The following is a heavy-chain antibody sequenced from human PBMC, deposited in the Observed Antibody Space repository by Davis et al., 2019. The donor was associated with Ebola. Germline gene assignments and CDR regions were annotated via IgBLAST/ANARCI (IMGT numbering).Heavy chain of an antibody. J-gene: IGHJ6*02. Sequence: AASVKVSCKASGYTFTSYGISWVRQAPGQGLEWMGWISAYNGNTNYAQKLQGRVTMTTDTSTSTAYMELRSLRSDDTAVYYCARDGLGSGSYYYYGMDVWGQGTTVTVSS. D-gene: IGHD3-10*01. CDR1: GYTFTSYG. V-gene: IGHV1-18*01. CDR3: ARDGLGSGSYYYYGMDV. CDR2: ISAYNGNT.